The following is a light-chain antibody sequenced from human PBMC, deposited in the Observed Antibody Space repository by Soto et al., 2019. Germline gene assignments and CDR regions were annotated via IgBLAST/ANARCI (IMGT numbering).Light chain of an antibody. V-gene: IGKV3-20*01. J-gene: IGKJ1*01. Sequence: ESVLTQSPGTLSLSPGERATLSCRASQSVSSSYLAWYQQKPGQAPRLLIYGASSRATGIPARFSGSGSGTDFTLTISRLEPEDFAVYYCQQYGSSPWTFGQGNKVEIK. CDR1: QSVSSSY. CDR3: QQYGSSPWT. CDR2: GAS.